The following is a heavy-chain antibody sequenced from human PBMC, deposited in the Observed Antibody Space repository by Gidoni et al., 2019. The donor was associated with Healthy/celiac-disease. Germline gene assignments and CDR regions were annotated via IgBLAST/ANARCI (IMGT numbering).Heavy chain of an antibody. V-gene: IGHV4-34*01. Sequence: QVQLQQWGAGLLKPSETLSLTCAVYGGSFSGYYSSWIRQPPGKGLEWIGEINHSGSTNYNPSLKSRVTISVDTSKNQFSLKLSSVTAADTAVYYCARGLKLGYSLTGQPNNWFDPWGQGTLVTVSS. CDR2: INHSGST. D-gene: IGHD3-9*01. CDR3: ARGLKLGYSLTGQPNNWFDP. CDR1: GGSFSGYY. J-gene: IGHJ5*02.